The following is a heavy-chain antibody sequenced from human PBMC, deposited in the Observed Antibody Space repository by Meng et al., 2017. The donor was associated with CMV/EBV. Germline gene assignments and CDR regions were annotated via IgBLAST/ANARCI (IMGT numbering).Heavy chain of an antibody. D-gene: IGHD3-3*01. Sequence: SVKVSCKASGGTFSSYAISWVRQAPGQGLEWMGGIIPIFGTANYAQKFQGRVTITTDESTSTAYMELSSLRSEDTAVYYCARGDYDFWSGYYSWYYYGMDVWGQGTTVTVSS. CDR3: ARGDYDFWSGYYSWYYYGMDV. V-gene: IGHV1-69*05. CDR2: IIPIFGTA. J-gene: IGHJ6*02. CDR1: GGTFSSYA.